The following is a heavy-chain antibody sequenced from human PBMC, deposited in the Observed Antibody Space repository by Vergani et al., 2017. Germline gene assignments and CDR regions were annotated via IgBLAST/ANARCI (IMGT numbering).Heavy chain of an antibody. V-gene: IGHV3-30*18. D-gene: IGHD3-3*01. Sequence: QVQRVESGGGVVQPGRSLRLSCAASGFTFSSYGMHWVRQAPGKGLEWVAVISYDGSNKYYADSVKGRFTISRDNSKNTLYLQMNSLGAEDTAVYYCAKGSITIFGVVRGWGQGTLVTVSS. CDR2: ISYDGSNK. J-gene: IGHJ4*02. CDR3: AKGSITIFGVVRG. CDR1: GFTFSSYG.